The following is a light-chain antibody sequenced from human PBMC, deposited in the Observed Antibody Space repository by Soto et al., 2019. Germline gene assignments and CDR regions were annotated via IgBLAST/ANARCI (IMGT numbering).Light chain of an antibody. CDR3: QQYGSSPLT. CDR2: GAS. V-gene: IGKV3-20*01. CDR1: ESVSSSY. J-gene: IGKJ1*01. Sequence: EVVLTQSPGTLSLSPGERATLSCRASESVSSSYLAWYQQRPGQAPRLLIYGASSRATGIPDRFSGSGSGTDFSLTISTLDPEDFAVYYCQQYGSSPLTFGQGTKVEIK.